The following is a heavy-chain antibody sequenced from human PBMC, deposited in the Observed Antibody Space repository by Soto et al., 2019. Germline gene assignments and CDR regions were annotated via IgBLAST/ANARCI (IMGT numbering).Heavy chain of an antibody. J-gene: IGHJ5*02. CDR1: GGSIGSGGYY. Sequence: PSETLSLTCTVSGGSIGSGGYYWSWIRQHPGKGLEWIGYIYYSGSTYYNPSLKSRVTISVDTSKNQFSLKLSSVTAADTAVYYCARDLLYSYGTNWFDPWGQGTLVTVSS. V-gene: IGHV4-31*03. D-gene: IGHD5-18*01. CDR2: IYYSGST. CDR3: ARDLLYSYGTNWFDP.